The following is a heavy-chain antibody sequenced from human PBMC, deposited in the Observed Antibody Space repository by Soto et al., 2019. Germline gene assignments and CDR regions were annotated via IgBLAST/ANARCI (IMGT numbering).Heavy chain of an antibody. J-gene: IGHJ4*02. V-gene: IGHV4-31*03. Sequence: SETLSLTCTVSGGSISSGGYYWSWIRQHPGKGLEWIGYIYYSGSTYYNPSLKSRVTISVDTSKNQFSLKLSSVTAADTAVYYCARVYSSSIYYFDYWGQGTLVTVSS. CDR1: GGSISSGGYY. CDR3: ARVYSSSIYYFDY. D-gene: IGHD6-13*01. CDR2: IYYSGST.